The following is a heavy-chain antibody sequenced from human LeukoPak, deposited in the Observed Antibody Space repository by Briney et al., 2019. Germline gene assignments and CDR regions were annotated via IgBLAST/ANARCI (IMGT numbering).Heavy chain of an antibody. CDR1: GGTFSSYA. J-gene: IGHJ4*02. V-gene: IGHV1-69*04. CDR3: ARDRIAVAGIFDY. D-gene: IGHD6-19*01. Sequence: PRGSVKVSCKASGGTFSSYAISWVRQAPGQGLEWMGRIIPILGIANYAQKFQGRVTITADKSTSTAYMELSSLRSEDTAVYYCARDRIAVAGIFDYWGQGTLVTVSS. CDR2: IIPILGIA.